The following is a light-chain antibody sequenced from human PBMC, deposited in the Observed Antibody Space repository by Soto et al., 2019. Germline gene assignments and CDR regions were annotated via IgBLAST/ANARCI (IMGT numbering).Light chain of an antibody. CDR2: GAS. Sequence: EIVLTQSPGTLSLSPGERATLSCRASQSVGRNYLAWYQQKPGQAPRLLIYGASSRATGIPDRFSGSGSGPDFTLTLSRLEPEDFAVYYCQQYASSPLTFGGGTKVEIK. V-gene: IGKV3-20*01. CDR1: QSVGRNY. CDR3: QQYASSPLT. J-gene: IGKJ4*01.